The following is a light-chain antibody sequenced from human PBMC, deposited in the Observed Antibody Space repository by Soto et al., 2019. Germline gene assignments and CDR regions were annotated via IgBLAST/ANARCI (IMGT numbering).Light chain of an antibody. Sequence: EIVLTQSPGTLSLSPGERDTLSCLASQSVSNNYLAWYQQKPGQAPRLLIYGASNRATGIPDRFSGSGSGTDFTLTISRLEPEDFAVYYCQQYGSSGTFGQGTKVDI. CDR3: QQYGSSGT. CDR1: QSVSNNY. V-gene: IGKV3-20*01. CDR2: GAS. J-gene: IGKJ1*01.